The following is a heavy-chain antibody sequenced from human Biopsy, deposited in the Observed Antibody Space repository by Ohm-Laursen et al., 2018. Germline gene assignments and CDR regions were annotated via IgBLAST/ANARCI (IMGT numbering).Heavy chain of an antibody. CDR1: GFTFDDYA. Sequence: LRLSCAASGFTFDDYAMQWVRQAPGKGLEWVSGISWSSGTIRYADSVKGRFTVSRDNAKNSLFLQMNSLRVEDTALYYCVKSAYSSGFWEASDYWGQGTLVTVSS. J-gene: IGHJ4*02. D-gene: IGHD6-19*01. CDR3: VKSAYSSGFWEASDY. V-gene: IGHV3-9*01. CDR2: ISWSSGTI.